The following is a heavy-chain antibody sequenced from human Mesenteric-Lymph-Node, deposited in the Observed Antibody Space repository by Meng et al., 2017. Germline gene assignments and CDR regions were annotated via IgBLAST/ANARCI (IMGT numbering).Heavy chain of an antibody. V-gene: IGHV4-38-2*02. CDR3: ARDGDPYYYDSSGHKN. D-gene: IGHD3-22*01. CDR1: GYSISSGYY. J-gene: IGHJ4*02. CDR2: IYHSGST. Sequence: SETLSLTCAVSGYSISSGYYWGWIRQPPGKGLEWIGSIYHSGSTYYNPSLKSRVTISVDTSKNQFSLKLSSVTAADTAVYYCARDGDPYYYDSSGHKNWGQGTLVTVSS.